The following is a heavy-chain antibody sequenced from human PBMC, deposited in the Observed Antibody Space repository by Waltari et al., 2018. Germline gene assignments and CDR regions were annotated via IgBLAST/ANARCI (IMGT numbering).Heavy chain of an antibody. CDR2: ISGSGGST. CDR1: GFTFSSYA. V-gene: IGHV3-23*01. J-gene: IGHJ4*02. Sequence: EVQLLESGGGLVQPGGSLRLSCAASGFTFSSYAMSWVRQAPGKGREWVSAISGSGGSTYYADSVKGRFTISRDKSKNTLYLQMNSLRAEDTAVYYCASLYVDTAMTFDYWGQGTLVTVSS. CDR3: ASLYVDTAMTFDY. D-gene: IGHD5-18*01.